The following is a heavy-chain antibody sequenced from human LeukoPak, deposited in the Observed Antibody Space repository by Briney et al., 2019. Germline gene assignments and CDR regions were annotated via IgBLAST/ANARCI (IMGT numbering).Heavy chain of an antibody. CDR3: ARDLPISIAAASYYYGMDV. Sequence: GGSLRLSCAASGFTFSSYSMNWVRQAPGKGLEWVSSISSSGSTIYYADSVKGRFTISRDNAKNSLYLQMNSLRAEDTAVYYCARDLPISIAAASYYYGMDVWGQGTTVTVSS. D-gene: IGHD6-13*01. CDR1: GFTFSSYS. CDR2: ISSSGSTI. J-gene: IGHJ6*02. V-gene: IGHV3-21*04.